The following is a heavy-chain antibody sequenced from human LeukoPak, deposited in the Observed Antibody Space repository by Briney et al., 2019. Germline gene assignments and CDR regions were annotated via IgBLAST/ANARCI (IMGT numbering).Heavy chain of an antibody. D-gene: IGHD3-3*01. CDR1: GYTFTSYD. CDR2: ISAYNGNT. Sequence: GASVKVSCKASGYTFTSYDINWVRQAPGQGLEWMGWISAYNGNTNYAQKLQGRVTMTTDTSTSTAYMELRSLRSDDTAVYYCARSRADPYYDFWSGYYVFDYWGQGTLVTVSS. V-gene: IGHV1-18*01. J-gene: IGHJ4*02. CDR3: ARSRADPYYDFWSGYYVFDY.